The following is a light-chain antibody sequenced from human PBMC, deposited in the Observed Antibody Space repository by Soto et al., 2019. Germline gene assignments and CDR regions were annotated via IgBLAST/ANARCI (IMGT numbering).Light chain of an antibody. Sequence: DIQMTQSPSSLSASVGDRVTIICRASQSIRSSLNWYQQKPGKAPELLIYSASSLQRGVPSRFSGSGSGTDFTLTISSLQPEDFATYYLQQSYSTPCHFGQGTKLEIK. V-gene: IGKV1-39*01. CDR1: QSIRSS. CDR3: QQSYSTPCH. CDR2: SAS. J-gene: IGKJ2*01.